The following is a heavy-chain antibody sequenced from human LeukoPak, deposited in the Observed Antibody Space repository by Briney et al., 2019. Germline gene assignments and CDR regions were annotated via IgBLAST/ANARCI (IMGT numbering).Heavy chain of an antibody. V-gene: IGHV3-66*01. Sequence: GGSLRLSCAASGFTVSSTYMSWVRQAPGKGLEWVSVLYSGGGTFYADSVRARFTISRDNSKNTLYLQMNALRAEDTAVYYCAKAKSGSYDYWGQGTLVTVSS. CDR2: LYSGGGT. J-gene: IGHJ4*02. D-gene: IGHD1-26*01. CDR3: AKAKSGSYDY. CDR1: GFTVSSTY.